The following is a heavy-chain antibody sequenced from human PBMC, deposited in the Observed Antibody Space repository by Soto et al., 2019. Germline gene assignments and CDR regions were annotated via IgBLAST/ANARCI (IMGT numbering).Heavy chain of an antibody. J-gene: IGHJ3*02. CDR3: ARLYCSASSCYSVGGFDI. CDR1: GFTFSTYG. Sequence: GGSLRLSCAASGFTFSTYGMHWVRQAPGKGLEWVALVWFDGSDKYSSDSVKGRFTISRDNSKNTLYLQMNSLRAEDTAVYYCARLYCSASSCYSVGGFDIWGQGTMVTVSS. D-gene: IGHD2-15*01. CDR2: VWFDGSDK. V-gene: IGHV3-33*01.